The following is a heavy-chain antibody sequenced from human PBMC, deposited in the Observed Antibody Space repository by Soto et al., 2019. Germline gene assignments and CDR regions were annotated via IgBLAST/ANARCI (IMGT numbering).Heavy chain of an antibody. CDR1: GGPISSGTYY. CDR2: IYYSGST. V-gene: IGHV4-31*02. Sequence: TLSFTCTVSGGPISSGTYYWRWIRQHPGKGLEWIGYIYYSGSTYYNPSLKSRVTISVDTSKNQFSLKLSSVTAADTAVYYCARSSGSGIAAAVYNWFDPWGQGTLVSVSS. D-gene: IGHD6-13*01. J-gene: IGHJ5*02. CDR3: ARSSGSGIAAAVYNWFDP.